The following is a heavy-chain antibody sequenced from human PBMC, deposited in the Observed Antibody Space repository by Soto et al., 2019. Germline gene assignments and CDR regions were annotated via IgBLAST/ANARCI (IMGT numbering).Heavy chain of an antibody. D-gene: IGHD3-10*01. CDR1: GFTFSSYG. V-gene: IGHV3-30*18. J-gene: IGHJ6*02. CDR3: AKGIGTMVRGVIITYYGMDV. Sequence: QVQLVESGGGVVQPGRSLRLSCAASGFTFSSYGMHWVRQAPGKGLEWVAVISYDGSNKYYADSVKGRFTISRDNSKNTLYLQMTSLRAEDTAVYYCAKGIGTMVRGVIITYYGMDVWGQGTTVTVSS. CDR2: ISYDGSNK.